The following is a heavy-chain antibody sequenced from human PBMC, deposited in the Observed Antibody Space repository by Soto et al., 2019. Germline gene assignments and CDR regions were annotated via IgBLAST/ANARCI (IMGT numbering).Heavy chain of an antibody. CDR1: GFTFSSYS. CDR2: ISSSGNTI. J-gene: IGHJ4*02. Sequence: GGSLRLSCAASGFTFSSYSMNWVRLAPGKGLEWVSYISSSGNTIYYADSVKGRFTISRDNAKNSLYLQMNSLRDEDTAVYYCARTSGYSSGYYYWGQGTLVTVSS. CDR3: ARTSGYSSGYYY. V-gene: IGHV3-48*02. D-gene: IGHD3-22*01.